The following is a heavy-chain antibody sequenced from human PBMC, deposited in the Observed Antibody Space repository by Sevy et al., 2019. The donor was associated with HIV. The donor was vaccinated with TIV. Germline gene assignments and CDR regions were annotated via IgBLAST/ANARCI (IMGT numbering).Heavy chain of an antibody. V-gene: IGHV1-24*01. Sequence: ASVKVSCKVSGYTLTELSMHWVRQAPGKGLEWMGGFDPEDGETIYAQKFQGRVTMTEDTSTDTAYMELSSLRSEDMAVYYCATHIYDKGPFDYWGQGTLVTVSS. D-gene: IGHD3-16*01. J-gene: IGHJ4*02. CDR3: ATHIYDKGPFDY. CDR1: GYTLTELS. CDR2: FDPEDGET.